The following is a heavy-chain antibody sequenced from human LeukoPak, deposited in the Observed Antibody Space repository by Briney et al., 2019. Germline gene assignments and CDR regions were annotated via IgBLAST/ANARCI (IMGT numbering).Heavy chain of an antibody. CDR1: GFTFSSYG. CDR2: IRYDGSNK. J-gene: IGHJ4*02. V-gene: IGHV3-30*02. D-gene: IGHD2-2*01. Sequence: GGSLRLSRAASGFTFSSYGMHWVRQAPGKGLEWVAFIRYDGSNKYYADSVKGRFTISRDNSKNTLYLQMNSLRAEDTAVYYCAKMGNIVVVPAAQEDYWGQGTLVTVSS. CDR3: AKMGNIVVVPAAQEDY.